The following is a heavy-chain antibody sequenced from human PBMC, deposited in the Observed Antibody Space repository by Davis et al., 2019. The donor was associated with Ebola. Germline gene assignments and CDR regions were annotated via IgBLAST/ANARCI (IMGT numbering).Heavy chain of an antibody. CDR3: ASHDYYGSGSYYIVYYYYGMDV. D-gene: IGHD3-10*01. Sequence: GESLKISCAASGFTVSSNYMSWVRQAPGKGLEWVSVIYSGGSTYYADSVKGRFTISRDNSKNTLYLQMNSLRAEDTAVYYCASHDYYGSGSYYIVYYYYGMDVWGQGTTVTVSS. CDR1: GFTVSSNY. V-gene: IGHV3-53*01. J-gene: IGHJ6*02. CDR2: IYSGGST.